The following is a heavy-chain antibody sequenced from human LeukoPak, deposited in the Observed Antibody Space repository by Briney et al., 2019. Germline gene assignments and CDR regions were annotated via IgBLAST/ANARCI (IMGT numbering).Heavy chain of an antibody. CDR3: ARGVYELDY. V-gene: IGHV3-7*01. Sequence: AGGSLRLSCAASGFTFSDYWMSWVRQAPGKGLEWVANIKQDGGEKYHVDSVKGRFTISRDNANNSLYLQMNSLRDEETAVYYCARGVYELDYWGQGTLVTVSS. CDR2: IKQDGGEK. CDR1: GFTFSDYW. J-gene: IGHJ4*02. D-gene: IGHD3-3*01.